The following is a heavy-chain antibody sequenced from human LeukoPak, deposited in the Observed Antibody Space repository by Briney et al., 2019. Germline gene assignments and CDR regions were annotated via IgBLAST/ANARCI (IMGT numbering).Heavy chain of an antibody. Sequence: GGSLRLSCAASGFTFRTYAMSWVRQAPGKGLEWVSVISASGDNTYYADSVKGRFTISRDNSKNTLHLQMNSLRAEDTALYYCAKTPDIDMIEVGTSFDYWGQGTLVSVST. D-gene: IGHD3-22*01. J-gene: IGHJ4*02. CDR3: AKTPDIDMIEVGTSFDY. CDR2: ISASGDNT. CDR1: GFTFRTYA. V-gene: IGHV3-23*01.